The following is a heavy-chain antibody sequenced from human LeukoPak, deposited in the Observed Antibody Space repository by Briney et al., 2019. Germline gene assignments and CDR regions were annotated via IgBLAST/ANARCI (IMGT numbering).Heavy chain of an antibody. CDR1: GFTFSSYY. CDR3: ARSSQYYGSGRYYFDF. J-gene: IGHJ4*02. Sequence: GGSLRLSCAASGFTFSSYYMHWVRQAPGRGLEYVSSITDKGDSTYYVNSVKGRFTISRDNSKNTLYLHMGSLRAEDMAVYYCARSSQYYGSGRYYFDFWGLGALVTVSP. CDR2: ITDKGDST. D-gene: IGHD3-10*01. V-gene: IGHV3-64*01.